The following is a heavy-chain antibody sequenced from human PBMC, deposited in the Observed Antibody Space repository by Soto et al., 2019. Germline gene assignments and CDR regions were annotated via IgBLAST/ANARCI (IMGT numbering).Heavy chain of an antibody. Sequence: GESLKISCKGSGYSFTSYWIGWVRQMPGKGLEWMGIIYPGDSDTRYSPSFQGQVTISADKSISTAYLQWSSLKASDTAMYYCARRAIYCSGGSCYFDYWGQGTLVTVSS. V-gene: IGHV5-51*01. CDR2: IYPGDSDT. D-gene: IGHD2-15*01. CDR1: GYSFTSYW. CDR3: ARRAIYCSGGSCYFDY. J-gene: IGHJ4*02.